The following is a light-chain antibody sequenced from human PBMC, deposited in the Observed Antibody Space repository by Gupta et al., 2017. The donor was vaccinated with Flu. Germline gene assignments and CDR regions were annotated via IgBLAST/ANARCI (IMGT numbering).Light chain of an antibody. CDR2: GVS. V-gene: IGKV3-15*01. CDR3: QQHKNWPPLT. J-gene: IGKJ4*01. Sequence: EIVMTQSPATLSVSPGERATLSCRASQSVSTNLAWYQQQPGQAPRLLMYGVSIRDTGIPARFSGSGYGKDFTLTISSRQSEEFAGYYCQQHKNWPPLTFGGGTKVEIK. CDR1: QSVSTN.